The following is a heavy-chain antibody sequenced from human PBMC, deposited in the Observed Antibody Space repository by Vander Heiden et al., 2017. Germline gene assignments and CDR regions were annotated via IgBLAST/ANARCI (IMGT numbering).Heavy chain of an antibody. Sequence: LQLVHSGGGLVKPVGSLRLSCAASGSTFSNYNLNWVRQAPGRGLEWVSSISSRSSHIYYADSGKGRFTISRDNAKNSLSLQMNSLRAEDTAVYYCGRGPYGGSDPGNDYFDYWGQGTLVTESS. CDR1: GSTFSNYN. V-gene: IGHV3-21*01. J-gene: IGHJ4*02. CDR2: ISSRSSHI. CDR3: GRGPYGGSDPGNDYFDY. D-gene: IGHD1-26*01.